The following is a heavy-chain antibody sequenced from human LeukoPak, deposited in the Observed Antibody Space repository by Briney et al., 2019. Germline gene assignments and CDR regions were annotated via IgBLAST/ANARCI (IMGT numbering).Heavy chain of an antibody. J-gene: IGHJ5*02. CDR2: IYHSGST. Sequence: SETLSLTCTVSGYSISSGYYWGWIRQPPGKGPEWIGSIYHSGSTNYNPSLKSRVTISVDTSKNQFSLKLSSVTAADTAVYYCARCLMVYAIGRGWFDPWGQGTLVTVSS. D-gene: IGHD2-8*01. CDR3: ARCLMVYAIGRGWFDP. V-gene: IGHV4-38-2*02. CDR1: GYSISSGYY.